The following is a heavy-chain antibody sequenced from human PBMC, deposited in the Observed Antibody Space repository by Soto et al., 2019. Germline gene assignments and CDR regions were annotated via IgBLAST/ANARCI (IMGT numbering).Heavy chain of an antibody. Sequence: EAQLVESGGGLVQPGGSLRLSCEASGFSLGSYWMTWVRQAPGKGLEWVANIKKYGSRTSYLDSVRGRFTISRDNVGNSLSLQMDSLRAEDTGLYFCARDVSPGTSTLYLDAFDIWGQGTMVTVSS. V-gene: IGHV3-7*05. J-gene: IGHJ3*02. CDR2: IKKYGSRT. D-gene: IGHD2-8*01. CDR3: ARDVSPGTSTLYLDAFDI. CDR1: GFSLGSYW.